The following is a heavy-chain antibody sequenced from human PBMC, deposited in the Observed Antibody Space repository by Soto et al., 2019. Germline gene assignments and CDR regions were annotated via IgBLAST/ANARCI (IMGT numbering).Heavy chain of an antibody. Sequence: TLSLTCTVSGGSISSGAYYWTWIRQHPGKGLEWIGYIYYSGSGSAYYNPPLKSRVTLSVHTSNSQFSLALSSVTAADTAVFFFARGLITGSHYSGGWYYFDSGGQGTQVTVSS. D-gene: IGHD6-19*01. CDR1: GGSISSGAYY. CDR2: IYYSGSGSA. V-gene: IGHV4-31*03. J-gene: IGHJ4*02. CDR3: ARGLITGSHYSGGWYYFDS.